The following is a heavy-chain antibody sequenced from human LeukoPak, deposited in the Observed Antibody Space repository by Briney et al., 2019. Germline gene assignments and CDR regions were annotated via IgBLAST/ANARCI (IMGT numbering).Heavy chain of an antibody. Sequence: ASVKVSCKASGGTFSSYAISWVRQAPGQGLEWMGGIIPIFGTANYAQKFQGRVTITADESTSTAYMELSSLRSEDTAVYYCARDLMGWGLGYFDYWGQGTLVTVSS. D-gene: IGHD7-27*01. CDR3: ARDLMGWGLGYFDY. J-gene: IGHJ4*02. CDR2: IIPIFGTA. CDR1: GGTFSSYA. V-gene: IGHV1-69*13.